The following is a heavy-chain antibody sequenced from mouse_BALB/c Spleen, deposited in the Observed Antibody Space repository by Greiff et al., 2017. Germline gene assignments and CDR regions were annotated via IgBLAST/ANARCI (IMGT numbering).Heavy chain of an antibody. D-gene: IGHD1-2*01. Sequence: QVQLQQPGAELVKPGASVKLSCKASGYTFTSYWMHWVKQRPGQGLEWIGEINPSNGRTNYNEKFKSKATLTVDKSSSTAYMQLSSLTSEDSAVYYCARVIYGNAMDYWGQGTSVTVSS. CDR2: INPSNGRT. J-gene: IGHJ4*01. CDR3: ARVIYGNAMDY. CDR1: GYTFTSYW. V-gene: IGHV1S81*02.